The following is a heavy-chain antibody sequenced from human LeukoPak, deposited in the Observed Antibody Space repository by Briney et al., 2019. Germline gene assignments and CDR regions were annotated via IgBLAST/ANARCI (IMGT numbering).Heavy chain of an antibody. CDR2: ISSSGSTI. CDR3: AKDLDYGSGSYPNWFDP. Sequence: GGSLRLSCAASGFTFSDYYMSWIRQAPGKGLEWVSYISSSGSTIYYADSVKGRFTISRDNSKNTLYLQMNSLRAEDTAVYYCAKDLDYGSGSYPNWFDPWGQGTLVTVSS. J-gene: IGHJ5*02. CDR1: GFTFSDYY. D-gene: IGHD3-10*01. V-gene: IGHV3-11*01.